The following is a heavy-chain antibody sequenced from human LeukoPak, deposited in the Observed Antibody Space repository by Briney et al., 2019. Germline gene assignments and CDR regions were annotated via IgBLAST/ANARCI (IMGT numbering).Heavy chain of an antibody. J-gene: IGHJ4*02. Sequence: GASVKVSCKTSGYTFTGYYMHWVRQAPGQGLEWMGWINPNSGGTNYAQKFQGRVTMTRDTSISTAYMELSRLRSDDTAVYYCARTKYSYGLFDYWGQGTLVTVSS. CDR1: GYTFTGYY. CDR3: ARTKYSYGLFDY. CDR2: INPNSGGT. V-gene: IGHV1-2*02. D-gene: IGHD5-18*01.